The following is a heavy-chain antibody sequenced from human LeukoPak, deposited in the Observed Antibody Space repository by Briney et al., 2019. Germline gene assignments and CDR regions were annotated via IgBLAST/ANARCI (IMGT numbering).Heavy chain of an antibody. Sequence: PSETLSLTCTVSGHSISSGYYWGWIRPPPGKGLEWIGSIYHSGSTYYNPSVKSRVTISVDTSKNQFSLKLSSVTAADTAVYYCARDHSSEDWFDPWGQGTLVTVSS. V-gene: IGHV4-38-2*02. CDR3: ARDHSSEDWFDP. J-gene: IGHJ5*02. CDR1: GHSISSGYY. D-gene: IGHD6-19*01. CDR2: IYHSGST.